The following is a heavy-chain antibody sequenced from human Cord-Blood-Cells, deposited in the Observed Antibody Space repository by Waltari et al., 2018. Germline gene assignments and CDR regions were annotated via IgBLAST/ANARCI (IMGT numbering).Heavy chain of an antibody. D-gene: IGHD6-6*01. J-gene: IGHJ4*02. Sequence: EVQLVESGGGLVQPGRSLRLSCAASGFTFDDYDMHWVRQAPGKGLEWVSGISWNSGSIGYADSVKGRFTISRDNAKNSLYLQMNSLRAEDTALYYCAKDRGSSSSFDYWGQGTLVTVSS. CDR1: GFTFDDYD. CDR3: AKDRGSSSSFDY. CDR2: ISWNSGSI. V-gene: IGHV3-9*01.